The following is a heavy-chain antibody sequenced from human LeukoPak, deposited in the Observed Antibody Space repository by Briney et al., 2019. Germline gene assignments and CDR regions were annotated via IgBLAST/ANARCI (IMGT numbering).Heavy chain of an antibody. Sequence: ATVKISCKVSGYTFTDYYMHWVQQAPGKGPEWMGLVDPEDGETIYAEKFQGRVTITADTSTDTAYMELSSLRSEDTAVYYCATVSPYYYDSSGYYYPLDYWGQGTLVTVSS. J-gene: IGHJ4*02. CDR1: GYTFTDYY. V-gene: IGHV1-69-2*01. CDR2: VDPEDGET. D-gene: IGHD3-22*01. CDR3: ATVSPYYYDSSGYYYPLDY.